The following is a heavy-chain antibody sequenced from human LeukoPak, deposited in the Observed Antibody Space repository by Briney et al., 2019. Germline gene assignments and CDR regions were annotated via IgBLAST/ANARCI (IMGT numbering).Heavy chain of an antibody. CDR2: ISAYNGNT. D-gene: IGHD6-13*01. CDR1: GYTFTSYY. Sequence: ASVKVSCKASGYTFTSYYMHWVRQAPGQGLEWMGWISAYNGNTNYAQKFQGRVTMTTDTSTSTAYMELRSLRSDDTAVYYCAREAAAESFDYWGQGTLVTVSS. J-gene: IGHJ4*02. CDR3: AREAAAESFDY. V-gene: IGHV1-18*04.